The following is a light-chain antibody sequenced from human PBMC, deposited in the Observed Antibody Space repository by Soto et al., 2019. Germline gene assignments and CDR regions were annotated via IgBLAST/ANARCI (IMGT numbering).Light chain of an antibody. CDR1: QSVSSN. Sequence: EIVMTQSPATLSVSPGERATLSCRASQSVSSNLAWYQQKPGQAPSLLIYGASTRATGIPARFTGSGSGTDFTLTISSLEPEDFAVFYCQQYGSTRRTFGQGTKVDIK. V-gene: IGKV3-15*01. J-gene: IGKJ1*01. CDR3: QQYGSTRRT. CDR2: GAS.